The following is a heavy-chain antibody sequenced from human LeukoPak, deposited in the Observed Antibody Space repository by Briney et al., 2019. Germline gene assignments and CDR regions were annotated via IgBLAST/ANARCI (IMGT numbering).Heavy chain of an antibody. CDR2: IYSGGST. J-gene: IGHJ6*02. CDR3: ARGGLAPCYYGMDV. Sequence: GGSLRLSCAASGFTVSSNYMSWVRQAPGKGLEWVSVIYSGGSTYYADSVKGRFTISRDNSKNTLYLQMNSLRAEDTAVYYCARGGLAPCYYGMDVWGQGTTVTVSS. V-gene: IGHV3-66*01. CDR1: GFTVSSNY.